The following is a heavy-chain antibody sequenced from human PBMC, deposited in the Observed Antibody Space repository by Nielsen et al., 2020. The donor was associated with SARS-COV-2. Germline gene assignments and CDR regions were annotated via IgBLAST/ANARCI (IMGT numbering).Heavy chain of an antibody. D-gene: IGHD2-15*01. V-gene: IGHV3-23*01. CDR2: INTRGDAT. Sequence: WIRQPPGKGLEWVSSINTRGDATYYADSVKGRFAISRDNSKNKLYLQMHSLRDDDTALYFCVRGWQSPPDWGPGTLVTVSS. CDR3: VRGWQSPPD. J-gene: IGHJ4*02.